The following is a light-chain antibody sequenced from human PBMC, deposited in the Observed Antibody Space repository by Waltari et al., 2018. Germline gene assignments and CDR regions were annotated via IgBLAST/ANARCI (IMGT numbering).Light chain of an antibody. Sequence: IQLTQSPSSLTASVGDRVTITSRTSPGISSYLTCYQQKPGKAPKLRLYAASTLQSGVPSRFSGSGSGTDFTLAISRLQPEDFATYCCQQLNSYPSWTFGQGTKVESK. J-gene: IGKJ1*01. CDR2: AAS. V-gene: IGKV1-9*01. CDR3: QQLNSYPSWT. CDR1: PGISSY.